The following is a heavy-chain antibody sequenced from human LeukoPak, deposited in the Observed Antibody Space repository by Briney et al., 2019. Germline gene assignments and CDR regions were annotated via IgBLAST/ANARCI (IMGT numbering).Heavy chain of an antibody. D-gene: IGHD5-12*01. V-gene: IGHV5-51*01. CDR3: ARHYSGYDLELGY. Sequence: GESLKISCKGSGYSFTSYWIGWVRQLPGKGLEWMGIIYPGDSDTRYSPSFQGQVTISADKSISTAYLQWSSLKASDTAMYYCARHYSGYDLELGYWGQGTLVTVSA. CDR1: GYSFTSYW. CDR2: IYPGDSDT. J-gene: IGHJ4*02.